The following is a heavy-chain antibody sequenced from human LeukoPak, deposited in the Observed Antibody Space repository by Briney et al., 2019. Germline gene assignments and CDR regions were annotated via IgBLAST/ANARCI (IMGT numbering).Heavy chain of an antibody. CDR1: GLTVSRHY. V-gene: IGHV3-53*01. D-gene: IGHD3-22*01. Sequence: GGSLRLSCAASGLTVSRHYMTWVRQAPGKGLEWLSVISTGGSTNYADSVKGRFTISRDNSKNMLYLQMNSLRAEDTAVYYCARDDYYDSSSLDYWGQGTLVTVSS. J-gene: IGHJ4*02. CDR2: ISTGGST. CDR3: ARDDYYDSSSLDY.